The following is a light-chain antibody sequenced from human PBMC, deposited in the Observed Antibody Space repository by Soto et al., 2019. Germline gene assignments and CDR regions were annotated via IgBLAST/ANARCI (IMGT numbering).Light chain of an antibody. V-gene: IGKV3-11*01. CDR3: QQRSNWPYT. Sequence: EIVLTQYPATLSLSPGERATLSCRASQSVSSDLAWYQQKPGQAPRLLIYDASNRATGIPARFSGSGSGTDFTLTVSSLEPEDFAVYYCQQRSNWPYTFGQGTKLEIK. CDR1: QSVSSD. CDR2: DAS. J-gene: IGKJ2*01.